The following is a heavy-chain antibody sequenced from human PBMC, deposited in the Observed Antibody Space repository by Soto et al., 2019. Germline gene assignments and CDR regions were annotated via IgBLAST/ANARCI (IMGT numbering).Heavy chain of an antibody. Sequence: GGSLRLSCAASGFTFSSYSMNWVRQAPGKGLEWVSYISSSSSTIYYADSVKGRFTISRDNAKNSLYLQMNSLRAEDTAVYYCARDQTAYYGSEHVGFVDYWGQGTLVTVSS. D-gene: IGHD3-10*01. CDR1: GFTFSSYS. CDR2: ISSSSSTI. CDR3: ARDQTAYYGSEHVGFVDY. V-gene: IGHV3-48*01. J-gene: IGHJ4*02.